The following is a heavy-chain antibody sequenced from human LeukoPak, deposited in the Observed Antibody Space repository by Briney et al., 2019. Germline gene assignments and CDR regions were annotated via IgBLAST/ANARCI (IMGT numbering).Heavy chain of an antibody. CDR3: TSEIVVVPAAVDY. J-gene: IGHJ4*02. V-gene: IGHV3-15*01. Sequence: GGSLRLSCAASGFTFSNAWMSWVRQAPGKGLEWVGRIKSKTDGGTTDYAAPVKGRFTISRDGSKNTLYLQMNSLKTEDTAVYYCTSEIVVVPAAVDYWGQGTLVTVSS. D-gene: IGHD2-2*01. CDR1: GFTFSNAW. CDR2: IKSKTDGGTT.